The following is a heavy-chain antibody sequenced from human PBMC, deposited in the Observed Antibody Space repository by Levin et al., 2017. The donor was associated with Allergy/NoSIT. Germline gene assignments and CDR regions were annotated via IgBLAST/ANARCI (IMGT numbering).Heavy chain of an antibody. Sequence: GESLKISCAASGFTFSSYWMHWVRQAPGKGLVWVSRINSDGSSTSYADSVKGRFTISRDNAKNTLYLQMNSLRAEDTAVYYCARGTRIAAAGGGYYYYYMDVWGKGTTVTVSS. CDR1: GFTFSSYW. D-gene: IGHD6-13*01. CDR2: INSDGSST. J-gene: IGHJ6*03. V-gene: IGHV3-74*01. CDR3: ARGTRIAAAGGGYYYYYMDV.